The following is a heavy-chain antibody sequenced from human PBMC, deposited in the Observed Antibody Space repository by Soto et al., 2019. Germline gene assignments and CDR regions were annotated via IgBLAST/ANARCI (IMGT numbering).Heavy chain of an antibody. D-gene: IGHD3-16*01. CDR2: MNPYSGNT. Sequence: QVQLVQSGAEVKKPGDSVKVSCKASGYTFSDYDINWVRQAAGQGLEWMGWMNPYSGNTGYAQKFQGRVTTTSDTSITTAYLELSSLTFEDTAIYYCARGRFRRTWFDPWGQGTLVTVSS. CDR3: ARGRFRRTWFDP. J-gene: IGHJ5*02. CDR1: GYTFSDYD. V-gene: IGHV1-8*01.